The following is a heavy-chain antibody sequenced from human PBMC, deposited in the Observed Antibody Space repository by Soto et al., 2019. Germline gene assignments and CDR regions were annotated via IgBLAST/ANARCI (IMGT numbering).Heavy chain of an antibody. J-gene: IGHJ6*02. CDR2: INHSGST. V-gene: IGHV4-34*01. D-gene: IGHD3-3*01. Sequence: PSETLSLTCAVYGGSFSGYYWSWIRQPPGKGLEWIGEINHSGSTNYNPSLKSRVTISVDTSKNQFSLKLSSVTAADTAVYYCARRNPITIFGVVTGYYYYYGMDVWGQGTTVTVSS. CDR1: GGSFSGYY. CDR3: ARRNPITIFGVVTGYYYYYGMDV.